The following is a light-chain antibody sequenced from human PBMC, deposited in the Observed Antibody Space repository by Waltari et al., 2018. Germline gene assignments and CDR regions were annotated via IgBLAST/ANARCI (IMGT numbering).Light chain of an antibody. V-gene: IGKV4-1*01. CDR3: QQYYTTPCT. CDR2: WAS. Sequence: DIVLTQSPDSLALSLGERATISCRSSQSVLSSTNRNNYLAWYQQRPGQPPKLLFYWASTRVSGVPDRFDVSGSGTDFTLTISSLQAEDLAVYYCQQYYTTPCTFGQGTRLEIK. J-gene: IGKJ2*02. CDR1: QSVLSSTNRNNY.